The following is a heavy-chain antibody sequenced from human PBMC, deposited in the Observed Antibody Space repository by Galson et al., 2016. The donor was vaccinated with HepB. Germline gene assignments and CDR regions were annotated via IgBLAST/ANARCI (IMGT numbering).Heavy chain of an antibody. J-gene: IGHJ4*02. V-gene: IGHV3-73*01. CDR2: IRTKVNSYAT. CDR1: GFTLSGSA. Sequence: SLRLSCAASGFTLSGSAMHWVRQASGKGLEWVGRIRTKVNSYATTYAASVKGRFTISRDDSKNTAYLQMISLKTEDTAVYYCTSGSYYKGDYWGQGTLVTVSS. D-gene: IGHD1-26*01. CDR3: TSGSYYKGDY.